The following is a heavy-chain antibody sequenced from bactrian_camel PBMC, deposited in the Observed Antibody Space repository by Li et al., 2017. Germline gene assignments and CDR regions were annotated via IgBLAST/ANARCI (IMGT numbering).Heavy chain of an antibody. CDR1: KVYC. D-gene: IGHD1*01. CDR2: VDSNGVT. J-gene: IGHJ6*01. CDR3: AAATSCGLGIHESFGY. V-gene: IGHV3S53*01. Sequence: VQLVESGGGSVQAGTSLRLTCSFSKVYCMAWFRQAPGSQRETVATVDSNGVTKVAGSVKGRFTLSKDNAKNTLYLRMDNLKPEDTAVYYCAAATSCGLGIHESFGYFGLGTQVTVS.